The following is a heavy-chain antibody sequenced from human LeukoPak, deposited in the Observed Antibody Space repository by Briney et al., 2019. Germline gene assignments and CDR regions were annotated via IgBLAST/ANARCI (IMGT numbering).Heavy chain of an antibody. CDR1: GFTFSSYG. Sequence: GGSLRLSCAASGFTFSSYGMHWVRQAPGKGLEWVAVISYDGSNKYYADSVKGRFTISRDNSKNTLYLQMNSLRAEDTAVYYCAKEYSSGWYYFDYGGQGTLVTVSS. CDR2: ISYDGSNK. J-gene: IGHJ4*02. V-gene: IGHV3-30*18. D-gene: IGHD6-19*01. CDR3: AKEYSSGWYYFDY.